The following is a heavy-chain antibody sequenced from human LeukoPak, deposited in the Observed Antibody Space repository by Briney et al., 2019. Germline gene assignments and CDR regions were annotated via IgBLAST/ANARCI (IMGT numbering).Heavy chain of an antibody. CDR3: TTIKRGNIFGYFDF. D-gene: IGHD5-18*01. CDR2: VFDSGRT. CDR1: GGSMTTHH. V-gene: IGHV4-59*11. J-gene: IGHJ4*02. Sequence: SETLSPTCTVSGGSMTTHHWNWIRQTPGKGLEWIEYVFDSGRTKENPSLKSRVTLSADTSKNQLSLRLSSVTAADTAVYYCTTIKRGNIFGYFDFWGQGILVTVSS.